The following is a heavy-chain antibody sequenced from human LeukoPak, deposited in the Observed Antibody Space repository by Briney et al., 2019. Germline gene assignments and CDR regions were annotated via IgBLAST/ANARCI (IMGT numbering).Heavy chain of an antibody. CDR1: GYAFTSYH. CDR2: IIPSSGST. CDR3: ARGVQWEPGTDY. V-gene: IGHV1-2*02. J-gene: IGHJ4*02. Sequence: ASVKVSCKASGYAFTSYHIHWMRQAPGQGLGWMGIIIPSSGSTTYAQKFQGRVTMTRDTSISTAYMELSRLRSDDTAVYYCARGVQWEPGTDYWGQGTLVTVSS. D-gene: IGHD1-26*01.